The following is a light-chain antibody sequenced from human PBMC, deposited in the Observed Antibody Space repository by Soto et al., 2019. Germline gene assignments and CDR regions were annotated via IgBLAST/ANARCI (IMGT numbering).Light chain of an antibody. CDR1: SSDVGSYNL. Sequence: QSALAQPASVSGSPGQSITISCTGTSSDVGSYNLGSWYRQDPGKAPKLIIYEDNKRPSGVSNRFSGSKSGNTASLTISGLQAEDEADYHCCSYAGDSTWVFGGGTQLTVL. CDR2: EDN. V-gene: IGLV2-23*01. J-gene: IGLJ2*01. CDR3: CSYAGDSTWV.